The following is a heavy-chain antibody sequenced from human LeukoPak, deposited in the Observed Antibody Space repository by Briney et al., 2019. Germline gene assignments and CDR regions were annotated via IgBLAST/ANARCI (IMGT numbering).Heavy chain of an antibody. V-gene: IGHV4-59*01. CDR2: ISYSGNT. CDR1: GGSLSSYY. J-gene: IGHJ2*01. D-gene: IGHD6-19*01. Sequence: SETLSLTCTVSGGSLSSYYWSWIRQPPSKELEWIGYISYSGNTNYNPSLSSRVSISVDPSKRHFSLRLSSVTAADTAVYYCARDWAEAPSSGWSYWSFDLWGRGTLVTVSS. CDR3: ARDWAEAPSSGWSYWSFDL.